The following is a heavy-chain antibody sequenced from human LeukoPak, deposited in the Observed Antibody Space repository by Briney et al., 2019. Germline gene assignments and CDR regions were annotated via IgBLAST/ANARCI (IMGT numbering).Heavy chain of an antibody. CDR1: GFTFSSYA. V-gene: IGHV3-23*01. CDR2: ISGSGGST. D-gene: IGHD6-19*01. Sequence: KPGGSLRLSCAASGFTFSSYAMSWVRQAPGKGLEWVSAISGSGGSTYYADSVKGRFTISRDNSKNTLYLQMDSLRAEDTAVYYCAKDSFKAVAGSFDYWGQGTLVTVSS. J-gene: IGHJ4*02. CDR3: AKDSFKAVAGSFDY.